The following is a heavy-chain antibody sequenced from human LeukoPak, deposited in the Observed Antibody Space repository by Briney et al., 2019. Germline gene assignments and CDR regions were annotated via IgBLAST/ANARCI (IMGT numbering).Heavy chain of an antibody. CDR3: ARGHTVIGL. CDR2: TSPTGTDI. V-gene: IGHV3-11*04. CDR1: GFSLSDWY. D-gene: IGHD3-22*01. J-gene: IGHJ4*02. Sequence: GGSLRLSCAASGFSLSDWYMSWIRRAPGKGLEHVGYTSPTGTDISHGDSVKGRFTISRDNARNSLYLEVKSLTVDDTAVYLCARGHTVIGLWGQGTLVSVSS.